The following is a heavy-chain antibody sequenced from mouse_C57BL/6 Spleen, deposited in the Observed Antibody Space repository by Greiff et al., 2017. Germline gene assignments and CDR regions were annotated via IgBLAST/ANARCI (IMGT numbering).Heavy chain of an antibody. CDR3: ARLIDGYYAMGD. J-gene: IGHJ4*01. D-gene: IGHD2-3*01. Sequence: EVKLMESGGGLVQPGGSLKLSCAASGFTFSDYGMEWVRQAPRKGPEWVAFISTLAYSIYYAQTVTGRFTISRENAKSTLYLEMSSLSSEDTAMYDCARLIDGYYAMGDWGQGTSVTVSS. V-gene: IGHV5-15*01. CDR1: GFTFSDYG. CDR2: ISTLAYSI.